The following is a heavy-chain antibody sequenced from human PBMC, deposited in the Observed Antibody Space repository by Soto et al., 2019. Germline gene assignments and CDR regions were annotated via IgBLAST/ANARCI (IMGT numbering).Heavy chain of an antibody. V-gene: IGHV3-23*01. CDR3: AKDVSYGDPFVY. J-gene: IGHJ4*02. Sequence: EVQLLESGGALVQPGGSLRVSCAASGFTFSSYAMNWVRQAPGKGLEWGSAISGSGTSTYYADSVEGRFIISRDNSKNTLYLQMTSLRAEDTAVYYCAKDVSYGDPFVYWGQGTLVTVSS. CDR1: GFTFSSYA. CDR2: ISGSGTST. D-gene: IGHD4-17*01.